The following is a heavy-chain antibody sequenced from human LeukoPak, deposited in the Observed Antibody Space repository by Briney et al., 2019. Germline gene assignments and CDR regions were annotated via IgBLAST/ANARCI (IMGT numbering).Heavy chain of an antibody. CDR1: GFTFSSYA. Sequence: TGGSLRLSCAASGFTFSSYAINWVRQAPGKGLVWVSRINTDGSSTNYADSVKGRFTISRDNAKNTLYLQMNSLRAEDTAVYYCATDRSGIAVRPHWGQGTQVTVSS. CDR3: ATDRSGIAVRPH. J-gene: IGHJ4*02. V-gene: IGHV3-74*01. D-gene: IGHD6-6*01. CDR2: INTDGSST.